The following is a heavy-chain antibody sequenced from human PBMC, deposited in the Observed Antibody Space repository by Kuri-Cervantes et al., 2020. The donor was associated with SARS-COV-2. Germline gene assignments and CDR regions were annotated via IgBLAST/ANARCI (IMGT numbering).Heavy chain of an antibody. CDR3: AREWYSSGWYFDY. CDR1: GYSITTTNW. Sequence: SETLSLTCAVSGYSITTTNWWSWVRQSPGKGLEWIGEIYHSGSTNYNPSLKSRVTISVDTSKNQFSLKLSSVTAADTAVYYCAREWYSSGWYFDYWGQGTLVTVSS. D-gene: IGHD6-19*01. CDR2: IYHSGST. V-gene: IGHV4-4*02. J-gene: IGHJ4*02.